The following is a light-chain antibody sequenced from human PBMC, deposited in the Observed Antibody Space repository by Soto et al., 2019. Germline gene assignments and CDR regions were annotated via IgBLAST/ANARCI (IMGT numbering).Light chain of an antibody. CDR3: QQYFNTPLT. CDR2: WAS. Sequence: DIVRTRSPDSLAVSFGERATINYTSSQTVLYSSNNLNYLTRYQLKAGQPLKLLIYWASTRASGVPDRFSGSGSGTDFTLTISSLQAEDVAVYYCQQYFNTPLTFGQGTKVDIK. J-gene: IGKJ1*01. CDR1: QTVLYSSNNLNY. V-gene: IGKV4-1*01.